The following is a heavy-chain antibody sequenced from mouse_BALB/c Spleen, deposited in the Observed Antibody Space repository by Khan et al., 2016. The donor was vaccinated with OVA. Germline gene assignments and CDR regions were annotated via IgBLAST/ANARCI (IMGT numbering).Heavy chain of an antibody. CDR3: ARSTYRYAFAY. V-gene: IGHV3-8*02. CDR1: GDSITSGY. Sequence: EVQLQESGPSLVKPSQTLSLTCSVTGDSITSGYWSWIRKFPGNKLEYMGYMIYTGYTDYNPSLKSRLALTRHTSKNQYYLQLKSVTTENTATYDCARSTYRYAFAYWGQGTLVTVSA. J-gene: IGHJ3*01. D-gene: IGHD2-14*01. CDR2: MIYTGYT.